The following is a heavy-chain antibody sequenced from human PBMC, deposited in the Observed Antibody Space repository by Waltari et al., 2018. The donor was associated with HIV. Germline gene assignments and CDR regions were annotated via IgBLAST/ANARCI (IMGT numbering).Heavy chain of an antibody. Sequence: QVQLTESGPGRAKTGETLSLTCSVTGRDIAAGGYFWAWIRQVAGKGLEWLGSIDYSGESYYNPSLKNRLDISVDTSRNEVSVRLTSVTAADTALYYCARYGGSLLWYFDLWGRGTLVTVSS. CDR2: IDYSGES. D-gene: IGHD3-10*01. J-gene: IGHJ2*01. V-gene: IGHV4-30-4*08. CDR3: ARYGGSLLWYFDL. CDR1: GRDIAAGGYF.